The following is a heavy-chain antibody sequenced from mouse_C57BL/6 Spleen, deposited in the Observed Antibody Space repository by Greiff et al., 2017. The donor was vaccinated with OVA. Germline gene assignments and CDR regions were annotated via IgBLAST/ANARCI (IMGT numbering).Heavy chain of an antibody. CDR3: ARMKLRRNYAMDY. CDR1: GFSLTSYG. Sequence: VQLKQSGPGLVQPSQSLSITCTVSGFSLTSYGVHWVRQSPGKGLEWLGVIWSGGSTDYNAAFISRLSISKDNSKSQVFFKMNSLQADDTAIYYCARMKLRRNYAMDYWGQGTSVTVSS. D-gene: IGHD2-4*01. V-gene: IGHV2-2*01. CDR2: IWSGGST. J-gene: IGHJ4*01.